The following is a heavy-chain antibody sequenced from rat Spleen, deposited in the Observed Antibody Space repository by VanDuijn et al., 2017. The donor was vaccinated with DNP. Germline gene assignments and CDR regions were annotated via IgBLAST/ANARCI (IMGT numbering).Heavy chain of an antibody. D-gene: IGHD1-3*01. J-gene: IGHJ2*01. CDR3: ASLTGPFDY. Sequence: QVQLKESGPXXVQPSQXXXLTXXXSGXXLTXXXVSXVXQPXXKGXXXVGAIWTGETTDYNSALKSRLTISRDTSKSQVLLKMNSLQPEDTAMYVCASLTGPFDYWGQGVMVTVSS. CDR1: GXXLTXXX. CDR2: IWTGETT. V-gene: IGHV2-16*01.